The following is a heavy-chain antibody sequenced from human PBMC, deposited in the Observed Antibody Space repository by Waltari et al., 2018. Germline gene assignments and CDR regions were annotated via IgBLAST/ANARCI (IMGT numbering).Heavy chain of an antibody. CDR1: GFSLNPYGMR. D-gene: IGHD1-26*01. V-gene: IGHV2-70*04. CDR2: IDWDDEK. Sequence: QVTLEESGPALVKPTQTLTLTCSVSGFSLNPYGMRVTWIRQPPGKALEWLARIDWDDEKFYNRSPESRLTISKDSSKNQVVLIVANVDPTDTATYYCARLLGPAAHWYFDLWGRGTLVTVSS. J-gene: IGHJ2*01. CDR3: ARLLGPAAHWYFDL.